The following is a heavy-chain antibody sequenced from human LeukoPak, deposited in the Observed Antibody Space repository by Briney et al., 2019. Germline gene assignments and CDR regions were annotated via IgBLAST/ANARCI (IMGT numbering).Heavy chain of an antibody. D-gene: IGHD2-21*02. Sequence: SETLSLTCSVSGDSISSDGYSWTWIRQPPGKGLEWIGYISYSGDTNYNPSLKSRLTISLDASENHFSLKLTSVGAADTAVYYCARDVVVTASPDAFDIWGQGTLVTVSS. V-gene: IGHV4-31*03. CDR1: GDSISSDGYS. CDR2: ISYSGDT. CDR3: ARDVVVTASPDAFDI. J-gene: IGHJ3*02.